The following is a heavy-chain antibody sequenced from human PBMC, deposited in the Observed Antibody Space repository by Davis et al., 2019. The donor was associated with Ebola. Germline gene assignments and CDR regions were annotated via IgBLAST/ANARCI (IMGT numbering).Heavy chain of an antibody. CDR3: ARDDGYCSGGSCYRAAFDI. J-gene: IGHJ3*02. V-gene: IGHV3-21*01. Sequence: GGSLRLSCAASGFRFSSYSMNWVRQAPGGGLQWVSSIASSGDYIYFADSVKGRFTISRDNSKNTLYLQMNSLRAEDTAVYYCARDDGYCSGGSCYRAAFDIWGQGTMVTVSS. CDR1: GFRFSSYS. D-gene: IGHD2-15*01. CDR2: IASSGDYI.